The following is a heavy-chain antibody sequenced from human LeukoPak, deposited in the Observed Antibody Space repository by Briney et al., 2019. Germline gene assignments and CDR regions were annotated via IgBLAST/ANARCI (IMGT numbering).Heavy chain of an antibody. CDR3: AKVDPGIAVAGIDY. CDR1: GFTFSSYG. D-gene: IGHD6-19*01. J-gene: IGHJ4*02. Sequence: GGSLRLSCAASGFTFSSYGMHWVRQAPGKGLEWVAVISYDGSNIHYADSVKGRFTISRDNSKNTLYLQMNSLRAEDTAVYYCAKVDPGIAVAGIDYWGQGTLVTVSS. V-gene: IGHV3-30*18. CDR2: ISYDGSNI.